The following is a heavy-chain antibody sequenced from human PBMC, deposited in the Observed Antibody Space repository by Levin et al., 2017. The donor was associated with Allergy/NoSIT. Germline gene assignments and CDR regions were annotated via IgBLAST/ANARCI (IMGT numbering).Heavy chain of an antibody. D-gene: IGHD3-10*01. V-gene: IGHV3-30*18. CDR3: AKEKSGFRELLGPYLFDY. J-gene: IGHJ4*02. CDR2: ISYDGSNK. CDR1: GFSFSSYG. Sequence: GGSLRLSCAASGFSFSSYGMHWVRQAPGKGLEWVAVISYDGSNKYYADSVKGRFTISRDNSKNTLYLQMNSLRAEDTAVYYCAKEKSGFRELLGPYLFDYWGQGTLVTVSS.